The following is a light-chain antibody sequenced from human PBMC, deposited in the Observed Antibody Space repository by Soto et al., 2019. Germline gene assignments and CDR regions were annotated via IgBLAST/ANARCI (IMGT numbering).Light chain of an antibody. V-gene: IGLV2-14*01. CDR3: SSYTSSSTLGVV. J-gene: IGLJ2*01. CDR1: SSDVGGYNY. CDR2: DVS. Sequence: QSALTQPASVSGSPGQSITISCTGTSSDVGGYNYVSWYQQHPGKAPKLMIDDVSNRPSGVSNRFSGSKSGNTASLPISGLQAEDEADYYCSSYTSSSTLGVVFGGGTQLTVL.